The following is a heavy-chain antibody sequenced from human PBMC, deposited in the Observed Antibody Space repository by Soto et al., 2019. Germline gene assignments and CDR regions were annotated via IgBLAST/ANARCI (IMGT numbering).Heavy chain of an antibody. CDR3: ARVKEGYCSGGSCIDAFDI. V-gene: IGHV3-48*01. D-gene: IGHD2-15*01. J-gene: IGHJ3*02. Sequence: GGSLRLSCAASGFTFSSDSMNWVRQAPGKGLEWVSYISSSSSTIYYADSVKGRFTISRDNAKNSLYLQMNSLRAEDTAVYYCARVKEGYCSGGSCIDAFDIWGQGTMVTVSS. CDR1: GFTFSSDS. CDR2: ISSSSSTI.